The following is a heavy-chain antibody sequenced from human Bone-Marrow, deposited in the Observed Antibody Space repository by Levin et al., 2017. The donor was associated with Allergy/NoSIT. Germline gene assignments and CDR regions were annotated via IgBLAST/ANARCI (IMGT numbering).Heavy chain of an antibody. D-gene: IGHD6-19*01. CDR2: IIPIFGTA. CDR1: GGTFSSYA. Sequence: GASVKVSCKASGGTFSSYAISWVRQAPGQGLEWMGGIIPIFGTANYAQKFQGRVTITADKSTSTAYMELSSLRSEDTAVYYCARRGQWVGYYYGMDVWGQGTTVTVSS. J-gene: IGHJ6*02. CDR3: ARRGQWVGYYYGMDV. V-gene: IGHV1-69*06.